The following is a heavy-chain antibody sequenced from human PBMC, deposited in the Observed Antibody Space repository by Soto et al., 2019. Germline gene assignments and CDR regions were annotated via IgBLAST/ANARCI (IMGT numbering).Heavy chain of an antibody. CDR2: INSDGSII. J-gene: IGHJ4*02. D-gene: IGHD6-13*01. CDR3: AKENGYSSSWFEFDY. Sequence: GGALRLSCAASGFTFSSYWMHWVRQAPGKGLVWVSRINSDGSIISYADSVKGRFTISRDNSKNTLYLQMNSLRAEDTAVYYCAKENGYSSSWFEFDYWGQGTLVTVSS. CDR1: GFTFSSYW. V-gene: IGHV3-74*01.